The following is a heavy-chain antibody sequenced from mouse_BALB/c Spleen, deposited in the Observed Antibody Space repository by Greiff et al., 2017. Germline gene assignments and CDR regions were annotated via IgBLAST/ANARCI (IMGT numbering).Heavy chain of an antibody. CDR2: INPSSGYT. CDR1: GYTFTSYT. CDR3: ARSHYRYGGYAMDY. Sequence: VQLQQSAAELARPGASVKMSCKASGYTFTSYTMHWVKQRPGQGLEWIGYINPSSGYTEYNQKFKDKTTLTADKSSSTAYMQLSSLTSEDSAVYYCARSHYRYGGYAMDYWGQGTSVTVSS. V-gene: IGHV1-4*02. D-gene: IGHD2-14*01. J-gene: IGHJ4*01.